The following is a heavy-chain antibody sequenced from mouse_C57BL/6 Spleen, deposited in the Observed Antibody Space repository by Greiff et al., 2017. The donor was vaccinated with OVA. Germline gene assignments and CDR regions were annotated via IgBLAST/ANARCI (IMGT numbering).Heavy chain of an antibody. CDR1: GYSFTSYY. CDR3: ARGGLYGSSPWFAY. Sequence: VQLQQSGPELVKPGASVKISCKASGYSFTSYYIHWVKQRPGQGLEWIGWIYPGSGNTKYNEKFKGKATLTADTSSSTAYMQLSSLTSEDSAVYYCARGGLYGSSPWFAYWGQGTLVTVSA. D-gene: IGHD1-1*01. V-gene: IGHV1-66*01. CDR2: IYPGSGNT. J-gene: IGHJ3*01.